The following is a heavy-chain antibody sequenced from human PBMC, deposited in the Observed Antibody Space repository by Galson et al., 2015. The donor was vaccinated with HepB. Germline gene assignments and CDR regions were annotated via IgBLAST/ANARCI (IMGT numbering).Heavy chain of an antibody. V-gene: IGHV3-30-3*01. CDR3: ARDRALGSIAVAGRVFGY. D-gene: IGHD6-19*01. CDR1: GFTFSSYA. Sequence: SLRLSCAASGFTFSSYAMHWVRQAPGKGLEWVAVISYGGSNKYYADSVKGRFTISRDNSKNTLYLQMNSLRAEDTAVYYCARDRALGSIAVAGRVFGYWGQGTLVTVSS. CDR2: ISYGGSNK. J-gene: IGHJ4*02.